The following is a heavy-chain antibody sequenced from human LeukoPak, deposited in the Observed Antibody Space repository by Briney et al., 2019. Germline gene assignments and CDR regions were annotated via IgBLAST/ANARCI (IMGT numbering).Heavy chain of an antibody. CDR3: ARDYYDSSGYYLYYFDY. V-gene: IGHV1-2*02. Sequence: GASVKVSCKASGYTFTSYGISWVRQAPGQGLEWMGWINPNSGGTNYAQKFQGRVTMTRDTSTSTAYMELSRLRSDDTAVYYCARDYYDSSGYYLYYFDYWGQGTLVTVSS. CDR1: GYTFTSYG. D-gene: IGHD3-22*01. J-gene: IGHJ4*02. CDR2: INPNSGGT.